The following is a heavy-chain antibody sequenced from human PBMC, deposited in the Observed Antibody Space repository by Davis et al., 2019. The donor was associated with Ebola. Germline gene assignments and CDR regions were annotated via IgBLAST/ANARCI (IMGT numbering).Heavy chain of an antibody. CDR3: ARVQSYTTSFDY. J-gene: IGHJ4*02. Sequence: GGSLRLSCAASGFNINAYVMNWVRLAPGKGLQWVSGISLRGDGTYYADSVKGRFTVSTDKSKNTLFLQMNSLGVEDTAIYYCARVQSYTTSFDYWGQGALVTVSS. CDR2: ISLRGDGT. D-gene: IGHD6-6*01. V-gene: IGHV3-23*01. CDR1: GFNINAYV.